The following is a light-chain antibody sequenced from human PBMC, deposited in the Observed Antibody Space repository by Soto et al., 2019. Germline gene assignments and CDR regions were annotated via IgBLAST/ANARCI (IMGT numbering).Light chain of an antibody. CDR2: HNN. J-gene: IGLJ2*01. CDR1: SSNIGSNA. V-gene: IGLV1-44*01. CDR3: AAWDDSLSGA. Sequence: QSVLTQPPSASGTPGQRVTISCSGSSSNIGSNAVNWYQQLPGTAPKLLIYHNNQRPSGVPDRCSGSKSGTSASLAISGLQSEDEAVYHCAAWDDSLSGAFGGGTKLTVL.